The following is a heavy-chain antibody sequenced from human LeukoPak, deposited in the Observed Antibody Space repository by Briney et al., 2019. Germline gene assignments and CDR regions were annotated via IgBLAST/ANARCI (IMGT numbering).Heavy chain of an antibody. Sequence: GASVKVSCKASGYTFTSYDINWVRQATGQGLEWMGWMNPNSGNTGYAQKFQGRVTMTRNTSISTAYMELSSLRSEDTAVYYCASGVTMVRGVIINYWGQGTLVTVSS. CDR1: GYTFTSYD. V-gene: IGHV1-8*01. J-gene: IGHJ4*02. D-gene: IGHD3-10*01. CDR2: MNPNSGNT. CDR3: ASGVTMVRGVIINY.